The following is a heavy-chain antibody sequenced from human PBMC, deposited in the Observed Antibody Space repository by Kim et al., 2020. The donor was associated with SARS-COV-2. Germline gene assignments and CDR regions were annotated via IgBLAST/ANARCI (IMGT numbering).Heavy chain of an antibody. CDR2: IHSNGNT. CDR3: ARVRTQGGNGFAP. J-gene: IGHJ5*02. Sequence: SETLSLTCTVSGGSMSNFYCSWIRQSPGRGLEWIAYIHSNGNTKYNPSIKSRVTASVDTSKNQFSLRVTSVTAADTGTYYCARVRTQGGNGFAPWGQG. V-gene: IGHV4-59*01. CDR1: GGSMSNFY.